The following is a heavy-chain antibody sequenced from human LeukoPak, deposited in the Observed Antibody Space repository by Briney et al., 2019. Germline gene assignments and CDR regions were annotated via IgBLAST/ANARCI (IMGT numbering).Heavy chain of an antibody. D-gene: IGHD3-3*01. J-gene: IGHJ3*02. V-gene: IGHV3-7*01. CDR3: ARDTDDFQGLDI. CDR1: GFTFSSYG. CDR2: INLDGNGR. Sequence: PGGSLRLSCAASGFTFSSYGMHWVRQAPGKGLEWVANINLDGNGRFYVDSVKGRFTISRDNNKKSVYLQMNSLRAEDTAVYYCARDTDDFQGLDIWGQGTRVTVSS.